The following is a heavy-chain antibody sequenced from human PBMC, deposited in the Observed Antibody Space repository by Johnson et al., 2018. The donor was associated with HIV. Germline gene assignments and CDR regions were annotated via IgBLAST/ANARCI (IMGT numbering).Heavy chain of an antibody. D-gene: IGHD6-19*01. CDR1: GFTF. J-gene: IGHJ3*02. CDR3: AKDREYGLAWGWAFDI. Sequence: QVQLVESGGGVVQPGRSLRLSCAASGFTFRQAPGRGLEWAALIWCGGRNKYYADSVKGRFTISRDNSQNKLYLKTNSLRAEDTAVYYCAKDREYGLAWGWAFDIWGQGTMVTVSS. V-gene: IGHV3-33*06. CDR2: IWCGGRNK.